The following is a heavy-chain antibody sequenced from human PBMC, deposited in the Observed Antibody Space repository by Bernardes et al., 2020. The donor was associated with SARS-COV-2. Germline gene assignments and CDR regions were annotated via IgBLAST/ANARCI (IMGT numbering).Heavy chain of an antibody. CDR1: GGFIDTYC. D-gene: IGHD2-2*01. CDR2: IYYSWST. V-gene: IGHV4-59*01. Sequence: LETLSLTCSVSGGFIDTYCWSWIRQTPGKGLEWIGYIYYSWSTKYNPSLGSRVTISLDTSKNQFSLTLTSVSAADTAVYYCTRGGLSTAAVYYYYDGMDVWGQGTTVTVSS. J-gene: IGHJ6*02. CDR3: TRGGLSTAAVYYYYDGMDV.